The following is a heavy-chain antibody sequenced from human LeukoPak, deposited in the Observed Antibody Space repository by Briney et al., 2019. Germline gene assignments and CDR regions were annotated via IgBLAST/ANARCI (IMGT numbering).Heavy chain of an antibody. Sequence: SVKVSCKASGGTFSSYAISWVRQAPGQGLEWMGRIIPIFGTANYAQKFRGRVTITTDESTSTAYMELSSLRSEDTAVYYCASRPYYYDSSGLDPADAFDIWGQGTMVTVSS. V-gene: IGHV1-69*05. J-gene: IGHJ3*02. CDR3: ASRPYYYDSSGLDPADAFDI. D-gene: IGHD3-22*01. CDR1: GGTFSSYA. CDR2: IIPIFGTA.